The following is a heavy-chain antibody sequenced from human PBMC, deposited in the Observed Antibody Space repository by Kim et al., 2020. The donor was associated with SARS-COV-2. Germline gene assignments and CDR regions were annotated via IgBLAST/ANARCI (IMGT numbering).Heavy chain of an antibody. D-gene: IGHD5-12*01. J-gene: IGHJ3*02. Sequence: SETLSLTCTVSGGSVSSGSYYWSWIRQPPGKGLEWIGYIYYSGSTNYNPSLKSRVTISVDTSKNQFSLKLSSVTAADTAVYYCARVPLDGYKPEGAFDIWGQGTMVTVSS. V-gene: IGHV4-61*01. CDR2: IYYSGST. CDR3: ARVPLDGYKPEGAFDI. CDR1: GGSVSSGSYY.